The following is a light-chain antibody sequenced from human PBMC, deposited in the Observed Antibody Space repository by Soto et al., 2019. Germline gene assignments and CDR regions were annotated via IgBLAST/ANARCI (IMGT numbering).Light chain of an antibody. CDR2: END. J-gene: IGLJ1*01. CDR1: SSTTGNNY. CDR3: ATWDSSLSTGV. V-gene: IGLV1-51*02. Sequence: QSVLTQPPSVSAAPGQKVTISCSGSSSTTGNNYVSWYQQLPGTAPKLLIYENDKRPSGIPDRFSGSKSGTSATLDIIGLQTGDEADYYCATWDSSLSTGVFGTGTKLTVL.